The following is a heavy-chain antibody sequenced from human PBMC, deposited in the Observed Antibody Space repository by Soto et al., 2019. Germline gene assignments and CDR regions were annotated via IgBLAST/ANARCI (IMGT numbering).Heavy chain of an antibody. CDR2: INWNGGST. D-gene: IGHD3-10*01. CDR1: VFIVDDYG. CDR3: ARARYYYGSGTYRYGMDV. Sequence: EVQLVDSGGGVVRPGGSLRLSCAASVFIVDDYGMSWVRPDPGKGLEWVSGINWNGGSTGYADSGKGRFTISRDNAKISLYLQMNLLRAEATAFYYCARARYYYGSGTYRYGMDVWGQETTVTFSS. V-gene: IGHV3-20*04. J-gene: IGHJ6*02.